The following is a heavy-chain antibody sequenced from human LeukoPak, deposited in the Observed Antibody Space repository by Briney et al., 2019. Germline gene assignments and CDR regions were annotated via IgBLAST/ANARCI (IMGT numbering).Heavy chain of an antibody. J-gene: IGHJ4*02. CDR2: IYHSGST. V-gene: IGHV4-38-2*02. CDR3: AREGPRYSSSPPDY. Sequence: SETLSLTCTVSGYSISSGYYWGWIRQPPGKGLEWIGSIYHSGSTYYNPSLKSRVTISVDTSKSQFSLKLSSVTAADTAVYYCAREGPRYSSSPPDYWGQGTLVTVSS. D-gene: IGHD6-6*01. CDR1: GYSISSGYY.